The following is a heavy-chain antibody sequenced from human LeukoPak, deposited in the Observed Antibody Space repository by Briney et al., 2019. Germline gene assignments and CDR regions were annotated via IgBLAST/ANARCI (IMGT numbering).Heavy chain of an antibody. CDR1: GFTFSSYA. CDR2: ISGSGGST. V-gene: IGHV3-23*01. D-gene: IGHD2-8*01. Sequence: GGSLRLSCAASGFTFSSYAMSWVRQAPGKGLEWVSAISGSGGSTYYADSVKGRFTISRDNSKNALYLQMNSLRAEDTAVYYCAKDWTLMVSTDYWGQGTLVTVSS. CDR3: AKDWTLMVSTDY. J-gene: IGHJ4*02.